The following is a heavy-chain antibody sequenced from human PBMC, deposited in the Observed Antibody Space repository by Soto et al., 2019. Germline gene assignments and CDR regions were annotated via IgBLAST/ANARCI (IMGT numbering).Heavy chain of an antibody. CDR3: ARSPPYCGGDCYGPFDY. CDR2: IIPIFGTA. D-gene: IGHD2-21*02. Sequence: SVKVSCTASGGTFSSYAISRVRQAPGQGLEWMGGIIPIFGTANYAQKFQGRVTITADESTSTAYMELSSLRSEDTAVYYCARSPPYCGGDCYGPFDYWGQGTLVTVSS. J-gene: IGHJ4*02. V-gene: IGHV1-69*13. CDR1: GGTFSSYA.